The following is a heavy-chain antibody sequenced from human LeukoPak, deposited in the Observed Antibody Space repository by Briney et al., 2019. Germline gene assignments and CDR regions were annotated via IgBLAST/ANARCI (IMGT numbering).Heavy chain of an antibody. CDR1: GFTFSNYA. CDR2: IKEDGSEK. D-gene: IGHD6-19*01. Sequence: GGSLRLSCAASGFTFSNYAMSWVRQAPGKGLEWVADIKEDGSEKSYVDSVKGRFTISGDNAKNSLYLQMNTLRAEDTAVYYCARSPVAGPPNYFDYLGQGTLVTVSS. J-gene: IGHJ4*02. CDR3: ARSPVAGPPNYFDY. V-gene: IGHV3-7*01.